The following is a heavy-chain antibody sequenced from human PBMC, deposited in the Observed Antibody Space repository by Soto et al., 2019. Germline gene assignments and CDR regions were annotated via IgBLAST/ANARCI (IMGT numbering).Heavy chain of an antibody. CDR3: ARTKCSGGSCYSWSLDY. V-gene: IGHV4-31*03. J-gene: IGHJ4*02. Sequence: SETLSLTCTVSGGSITTGGYYWSWIRQLPGKGLEWIGHRYYSESTYYNPPLKSRVSIPLDTSKNQFSLKLSFVTAADTAMYYCARTKCSGGSCYSWSLDYWGQGTPVTVSS. CDR1: GGSITTGGYY. CDR2: RYYSEST. D-gene: IGHD2-15*01.